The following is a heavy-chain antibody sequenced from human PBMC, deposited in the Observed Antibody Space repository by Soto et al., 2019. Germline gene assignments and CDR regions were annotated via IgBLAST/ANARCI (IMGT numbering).Heavy chain of an antibody. CDR2: ITSDGSTT. Sequence: EVQLLESGGGLVQPGGSLRLSCVVSGFTFSNYAMSWVRKTPGKGLEWVSGITSDGSTTWYADFVEGRFTISRDNSKKPVYLQWNSPGGEDAAVYFCGKGGSRGWPGGEDFWGQGTMVTVSS. V-gene: IGHV3-23*01. CDR3: GKGGSRGWPGGEDF. D-gene: IGHD6-19*01. CDR1: GFTFSNYA. J-gene: IGHJ4*02.